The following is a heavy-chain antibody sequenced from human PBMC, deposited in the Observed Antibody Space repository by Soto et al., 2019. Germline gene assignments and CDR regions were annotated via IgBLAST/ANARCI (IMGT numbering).Heavy chain of an antibody. V-gene: IGHV5-51*01. CDR2: IYPGDSDT. D-gene: IGHD6-13*01. Sequence: GESLKISCKGSGYSFTSYWIGWVRQMPGKGLEWMGIIYPGDSDTRYSPSFQGQVTISADKSICTAYLQWSSLKASDTAMYYCARLSLAAAGTPAGAFDIWGQGTMVTVSS. J-gene: IGHJ3*02. CDR3: ARLSLAAAGTPAGAFDI. CDR1: GYSFTSYW.